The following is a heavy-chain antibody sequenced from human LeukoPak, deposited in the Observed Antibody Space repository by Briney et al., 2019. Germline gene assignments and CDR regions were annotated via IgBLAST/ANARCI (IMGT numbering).Heavy chain of an antibody. Sequence: GGSLRLSCAASGFTVSSNYMSWVRQASGKGLEWVSVIYSGGSTYYADSVKGRFTISRDNSKNTLYLQMNSLRAEDTAVYYCARDQWVGGSYYYYGMDVWGQGTTVTVSS. CDR1: GFTVSSNY. CDR3: ARDQWVGGSYYYYGMDV. D-gene: IGHD6-19*01. V-gene: IGHV3-66*02. J-gene: IGHJ6*02. CDR2: IYSGGST.